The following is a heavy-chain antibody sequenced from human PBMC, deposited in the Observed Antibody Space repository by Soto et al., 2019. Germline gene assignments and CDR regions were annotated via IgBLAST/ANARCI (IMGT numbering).Heavy chain of an antibody. J-gene: IGHJ4*02. Sequence: LRLSCAASGFTFSSYSMNWVRQAPGKGLEWVSYISSSSSTIYYADSVKGRFTISRDNAKNSLYLQMNSLRAEDTAVYYCAGGIAAAGTAVFDYWGQGTLVTVSS. CDR3: AGGIAAAGTAVFDY. CDR1: GFTFSSYS. CDR2: ISSSSSTI. D-gene: IGHD6-13*01. V-gene: IGHV3-48*01.